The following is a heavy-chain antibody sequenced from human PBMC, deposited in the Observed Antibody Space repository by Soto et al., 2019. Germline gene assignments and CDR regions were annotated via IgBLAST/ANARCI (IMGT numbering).Heavy chain of an antibody. CDR2: TYYRSNWYN. CDR1: GDSVSINSAA. J-gene: IGHJ5*02. D-gene: IGHD6-13*01. CDR3: ARTCIAPAGTFPTCFVP. Sequence: SQTLSLTCAISGDSVSINSAAWNWIRQSPSRGLECLGRTYYRSNWYNDYAVSVKSRITINPDTSKNQFSLQLNSVTPEDTAVYYCARTCIAPAGTFPTCFVPRGQGTLLTVSS. V-gene: IGHV6-1*01.